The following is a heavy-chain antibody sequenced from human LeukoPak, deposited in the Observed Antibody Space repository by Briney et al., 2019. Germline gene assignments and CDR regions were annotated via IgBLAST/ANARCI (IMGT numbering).Heavy chain of an antibody. CDR3: ARDTVVPYSQLGTSKD. V-gene: IGHV3-74*01. CDR2: INIYGSNK. J-gene: IGHJ4*02. D-gene: IGHD4-23*01. CDR1: GFIFSSYW. Sequence: GVTLRLSYAASGFIFSSYWMHWVRQAPGKGLVWVSRINIYGSNKKYPDSAKGRSPISRDNDNNALYLQMDSLRAEDTPVYYCARDTVVPYSQLGTSKDWGEGTLLTVSP.